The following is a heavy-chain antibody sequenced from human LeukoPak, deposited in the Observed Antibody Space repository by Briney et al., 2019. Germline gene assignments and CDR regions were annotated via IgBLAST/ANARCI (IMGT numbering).Heavy chain of an antibody. CDR2: INYSGST. V-gene: IGHV4-59*01. CDR1: GGSISNYY. Sequence: SETLSLTCTVSGGSISNYYWTWIRQPPGKGLEWIGYINYSGSTNYNPSLKSRVTISVDRSKNQFSLNLSSVTAADTAVYYCVRSDMGGYTFDYWGQGTLVTVSS. CDR3: VRSDMGGYTFDY. D-gene: IGHD5-24*01. J-gene: IGHJ4*02.